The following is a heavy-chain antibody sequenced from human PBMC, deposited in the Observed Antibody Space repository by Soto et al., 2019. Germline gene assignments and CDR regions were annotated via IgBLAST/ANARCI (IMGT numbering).Heavy chain of an antibody. CDR2: LIPIFGTA. D-gene: IGHD2-2*01. V-gene: IGHV1-69*12. Sequence: QVQLVQSGAEVKKPGSSVKVSCKASGGTFSSYAISWVRQAPGQGLEWMGGLIPIFGTANYAQKFQGRVTITAEESTSTAYMELSSLRCEDTAVYYCARERVPAAILDPWGQGTLVTVSS. J-gene: IGHJ5*02. CDR1: GGTFSSYA. CDR3: ARERVPAAILDP.